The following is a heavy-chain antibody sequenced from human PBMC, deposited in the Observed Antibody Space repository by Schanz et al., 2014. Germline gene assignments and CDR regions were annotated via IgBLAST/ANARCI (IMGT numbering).Heavy chain of an antibody. Sequence: QVQLVQSGSELKKPGASVKVSCKASGYTFAMYDMNWVRQAPEQGLEWMGWINTNTANPTYAQGFTGRFVFSLDTSVSTAYLQISSLKADDTAVYYCAREDYLDSSGYSCGYWGQGTLVTVSS. CDR1: GYTFAMYD. J-gene: IGHJ4*02. V-gene: IGHV7-4-1*02. CDR3: AREDYLDSSGYSCGY. D-gene: IGHD3-22*01. CDR2: INTNTANP.